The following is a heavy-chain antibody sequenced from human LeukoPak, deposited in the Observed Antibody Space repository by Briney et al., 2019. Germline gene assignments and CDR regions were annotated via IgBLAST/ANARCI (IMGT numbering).Heavy chain of an antibody. CDR2: INPSGGST. D-gene: IGHD1-26*01. Sequence: ASVKVSCKASGYTFTSYYMHWVRQAPGQGLEWMGIINPSGGSTSYAQKFQGRVTMTRDTSTSTVYMELSSLRSEDTAVYYCARDRASDSGSYYFPDYFDYWGQGTLVTVSS. J-gene: IGHJ4*02. CDR1: GYTFTSYY. CDR3: ARDRASDSGSYYFPDYFDY. V-gene: IGHV1-46*01.